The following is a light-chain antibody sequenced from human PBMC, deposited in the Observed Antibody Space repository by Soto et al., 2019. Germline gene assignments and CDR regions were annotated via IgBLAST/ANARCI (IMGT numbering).Light chain of an antibody. CDR3: QHYNSYSEA. Sequence: DIQMTQSPSTLSGSVGDRVTITCRASQTISSWLAWYQQKPGKDPKLLIYKASTLKSGVPSRFSGSGSGTEFTLTISSLQPDDCATYSCQHYNSYSEAFGQGTKVEL. J-gene: IGKJ1*01. CDR2: KAS. CDR1: QTISSW. V-gene: IGKV1-5*03.